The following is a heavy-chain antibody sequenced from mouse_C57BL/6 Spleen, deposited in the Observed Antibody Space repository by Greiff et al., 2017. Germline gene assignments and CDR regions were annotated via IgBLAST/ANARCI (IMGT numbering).Heavy chain of an antibody. Sequence: EVQLQQSGPELVKPGASVKIPCKASGYTFTDYNMDWVKQSHGKSLEWIGDINPNNGGTIYNQKFKGQATLTVDKSSSTAYMELRSLTSEDTAVYYGERVDTTVVAPFDYWGQGTTLTGSS. V-gene: IGHV1-18*01. D-gene: IGHD1-1*01. CDR1: GYTFTDYN. J-gene: IGHJ2*01. CDR3: ERVDTTVVAPFDY. CDR2: INPNNGGT.